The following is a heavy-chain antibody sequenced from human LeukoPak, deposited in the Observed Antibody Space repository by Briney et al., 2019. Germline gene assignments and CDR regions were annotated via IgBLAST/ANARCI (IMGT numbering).Heavy chain of an antibody. J-gene: IGHJ6*02. CDR3: ARVGAITMVRGVWLGYYYYYGMDV. D-gene: IGHD3-10*01. CDR1: GYTFTSYD. CDR2: MNPNSGNT. Sequence: ASVKVSCKASGYTFTSYDINWVRQATGQGLEWMGWMNPNSGNTGYAQKFQGRVTMTRNTSISTAYMELSSLRSEDTAVYYCARVGAITMVRGVWLGYYYYYGMDVWGQGTTVTVSS. V-gene: IGHV1-8*01.